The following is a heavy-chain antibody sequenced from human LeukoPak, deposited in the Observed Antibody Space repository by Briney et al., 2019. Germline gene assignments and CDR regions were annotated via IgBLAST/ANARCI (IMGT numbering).Heavy chain of an antibody. CDR2: MNQNRDQT. CDR1: GFTFSDSW. J-gene: IGHJ4*02. CDR3: ARDVRY. Sequence: PGGSLRLSCAGSGFTFSDSWMNWVRQAPGKGLEWVATMNQNRDQTNYADSVRGRFTISRDNAKNSLYLQMNSLGAEDTAVYYCARDVRYWGQGTLVTVSS. V-gene: IGHV3-7*04.